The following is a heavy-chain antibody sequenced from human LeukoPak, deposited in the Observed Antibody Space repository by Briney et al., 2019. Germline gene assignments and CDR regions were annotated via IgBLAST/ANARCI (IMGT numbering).Heavy chain of an antibody. Sequence: PGGSLSLSCAAFGFTFDDYAMHWVRQAPWKGLEWVSGISWNRVNIGYADSVKGRFTISRDNAKNSLYLQMNSLRAEDMALYYCAKDAGGQEIGGPFDYWGQGTLVTVSS. CDR3: AKDAGGQEIGGPFDY. CDR1: GFTFDDYA. J-gene: IGHJ4*02. D-gene: IGHD2-15*01. V-gene: IGHV3-9*03. CDR2: ISWNRVNI.